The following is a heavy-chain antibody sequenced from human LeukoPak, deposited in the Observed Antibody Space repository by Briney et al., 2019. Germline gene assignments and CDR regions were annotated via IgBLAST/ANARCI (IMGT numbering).Heavy chain of an antibody. CDR1: GGSISSGDYY. D-gene: IGHD2-15*01. J-gene: IGHJ4*02. CDR2: IYYSGST. Sequence: SETLSLTCTVSGGSISSGDYYWSWIRQPPGKGLEWIGYIYYSGSTKYNPSLKSRVTISVDTSKNQFSLNLSSVTAADTAVYYCARRYCSGGSCYSAFDYWGQGTLVTVSS. CDR3: ARRYCSGGSCYSAFDY. V-gene: IGHV4-30-4*01.